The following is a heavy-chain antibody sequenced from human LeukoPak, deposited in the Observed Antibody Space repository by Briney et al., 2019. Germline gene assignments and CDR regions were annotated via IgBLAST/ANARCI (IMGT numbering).Heavy chain of an antibody. CDR3: ARTNDYSDYGYFDL. Sequence: SETLSLTCSVSGDFMSNDYWSWIRQSPGNGLEWIGVVYYGGSTKVNPSLRSRVALSIGTSKKQFSLTLTSVTSADTAVYFCARTNDYSDYGYFDLWGQGLLVTVSS. CDR2: VYYGGST. J-gene: IGHJ5*02. V-gene: IGHV4-59*01. D-gene: IGHD4/OR15-4a*01. CDR1: GDFMSNDY.